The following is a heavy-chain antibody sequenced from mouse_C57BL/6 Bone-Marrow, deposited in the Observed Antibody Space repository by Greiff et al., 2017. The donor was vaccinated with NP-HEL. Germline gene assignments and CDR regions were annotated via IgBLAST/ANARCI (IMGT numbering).Heavy chain of an antibody. CDR3: ARSYYDGLRGFAY. D-gene: IGHD2-3*01. Sequence: QVQLKQSGAELVKPGASVKLSCKASGYTFTSYWMQWVKQRPGQGLEWIGEIDPSDSYTNYNQKFKGKATLTVDTSSSTAYMQLSSLTSEDSAVYYCARSYYDGLRGFAYWGQGTLVTVSA. J-gene: IGHJ3*01. V-gene: IGHV1-50*01. CDR2: IDPSDSYT. CDR1: GYTFTSYW.